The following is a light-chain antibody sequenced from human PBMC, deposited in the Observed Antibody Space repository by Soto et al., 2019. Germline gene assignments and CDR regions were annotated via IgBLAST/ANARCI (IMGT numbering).Light chain of an antibody. V-gene: IGKV1-5*03. CDR3: QQYNSYSYT. CDR1: QSISSW. CDR2: KAS. Sequence: DIQMTQSPSPLSASVADRVTITCRASQSISSWLAWYQQKPGKAPKLLIYKASSLESGVPSKFSVSGSGTEFTLTISRLQNYDFATYYCQQYNSYSYTFGQGTKLEIK. J-gene: IGKJ2*01.